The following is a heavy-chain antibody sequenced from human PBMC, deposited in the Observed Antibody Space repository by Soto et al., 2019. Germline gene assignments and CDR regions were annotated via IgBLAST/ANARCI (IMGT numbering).Heavy chain of an antibody. D-gene: IGHD7-27*01. J-gene: IGHJ4*02. CDR2: IYYSGAT. V-gene: IGHV4-31*02. CDR1: GDSMATGGHY. CDR3: ARDKDLEPTVWGY. Sequence: QVHLQESGPGLVRPSETLSLSCSVSGDSMATGGHYYNWIRHLPGKGLEWIGYIYYSGATHYSPSIRPRGTMSIDTSKNQFSRRLISVTAADTALYFWARDKDLEPTVWGYWGQGIQVTVS.